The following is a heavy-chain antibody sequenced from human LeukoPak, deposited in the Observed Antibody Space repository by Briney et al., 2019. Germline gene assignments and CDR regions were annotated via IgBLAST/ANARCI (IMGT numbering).Heavy chain of an antibody. Sequence: SETLSLTCTVSGGSISSGGYYWSWIRQPPGKGLEWIGYIYHSGSTYYNPSLKSRVTISVDTSKNQFSLKLSSVTAADTAVYYCARHLRLRQLSYYFDYWGQGTLVTVSS. J-gene: IGHJ4*02. D-gene: IGHD4-17*01. V-gene: IGHV4-30-2*03. CDR3: ARHLRLRQLSYYFDY. CDR1: GGSISSGGYY. CDR2: IYHSGST.